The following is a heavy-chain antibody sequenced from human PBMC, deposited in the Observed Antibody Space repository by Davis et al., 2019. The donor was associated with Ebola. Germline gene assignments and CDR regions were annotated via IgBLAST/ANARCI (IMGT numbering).Heavy chain of an antibody. CDR3: ARGTMMVLPDS. V-gene: IGHV3-23*01. CDR1: GFTFSTCA. D-gene: IGHD3-22*01. Sequence: PGGSLRLSCAASGFTFSTCAMSWVRQAPGKGLEWVSVISGSGGNTYYADSVKGRFTISRDNSKNTLYLQMNNLRAEDTGVYYCARGTMMVLPDSWGQGALVTVSS. CDR2: ISGSGGNT. J-gene: IGHJ4*02.